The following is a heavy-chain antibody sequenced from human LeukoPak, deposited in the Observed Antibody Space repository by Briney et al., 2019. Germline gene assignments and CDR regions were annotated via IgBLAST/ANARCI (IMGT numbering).Heavy chain of an antibody. CDR2: IYYSGST. J-gene: IGHJ1*01. CDR1: GGSIRSYY. D-gene: IGHD3-10*01. V-gene: IGHV4-59*08. CDR3: AKKGPLWLGESIPKYFQP. Sequence: SETLSLTCTVSGGSIRSYYWSWIRQPPGKGLEWIGYIYYSGSTNYNPSLKSRVTISVDTSKNQFSLKLSSVTAADTAVYYCAKKGPLWLGESIPKYFQPWGQGTLVTVSS.